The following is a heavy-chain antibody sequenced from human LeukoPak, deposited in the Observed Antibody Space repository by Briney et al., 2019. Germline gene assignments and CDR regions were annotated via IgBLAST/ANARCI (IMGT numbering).Heavy chain of an antibody. CDR2: IKQDGSEK. J-gene: IGHJ4*02. D-gene: IGHD2-15*01. Sequence: GGSLRLSCAASGFTFSSYWMSWVRQAPGKGLEWVANIKQDGSEKYYVDSVKGRFTVSRDNAKNSLYLQMNSLRAEDTAVYYCARVVGYCSGGSCYSDYWGQGTLVTVSS. CDR1: GFTFSSYW. CDR3: ARVVGYCSGGSCYSDY. V-gene: IGHV3-7*01.